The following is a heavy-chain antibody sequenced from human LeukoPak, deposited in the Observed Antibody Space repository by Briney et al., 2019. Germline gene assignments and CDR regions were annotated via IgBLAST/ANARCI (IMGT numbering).Heavy chain of an antibody. CDR3: AKARQGGLRLSEWFDP. J-gene: IGHJ5*02. CDR1: GFTFSSYA. D-gene: IGHD5-12*01. V-gene: IGHV3-23*01. CDR2: ISGSGGST. Sequence: PGGSLRLSCAASGFTFSSYAMSWVRQAPGKGLEWVSAISGSGGSTYYADSVKGRFTISRDNSKNTLYLQMNSLRAEDTAVYYCAKARQGGLRLSEWFDPWGQGTLVTVSS.